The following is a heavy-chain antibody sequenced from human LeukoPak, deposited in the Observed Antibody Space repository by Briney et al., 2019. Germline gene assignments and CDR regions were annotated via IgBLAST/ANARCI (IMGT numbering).Heavy chain of an antibody. CDR2: IYYSGST. CDR3: ARDQVLGSGYYGFDF. CDR1: GGSISSYY. Sequence: PSETLSLTCTVSGGSISSYYWSWIRQPPGKGLEWIGYIYYSGSTNYNPSLKSRVTISVDTSKNQFSLKLSSVTAADTAVYYCARDQVLGSGYYGFDFWGQGTLVTVSS. J-gene: IGHJ4*02. D-gene: IGHD3-22*01. V-gene: IGHV4-59*01.